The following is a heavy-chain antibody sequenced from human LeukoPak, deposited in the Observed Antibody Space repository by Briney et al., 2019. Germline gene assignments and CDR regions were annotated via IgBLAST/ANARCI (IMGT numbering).Heavy chain of an antibody. CDR3: AKDGSSSGWVFDY. V-gene: IGHV3-23*01. CDR1: GFTFSSYA. J-gene: IGHJ4*02. CDR2: ISGSGGST. D-gene: IGHD6-19*01. Sequence: GGSLRLSCAASGFTFSSYAMSWVRQAPGKGLEWVSAISGSGGSTYYADSVKGRFTISRDNSKNTLYLQMISLRAEDTAIYYCAKDGSSSGWVFDYWGQGTLVTVSS.